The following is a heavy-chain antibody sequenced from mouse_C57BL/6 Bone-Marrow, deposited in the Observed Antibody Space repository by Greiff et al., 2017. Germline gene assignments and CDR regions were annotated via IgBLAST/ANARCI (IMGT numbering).Heavy chain of an antibody. CDR2: IDPTSGGT. J-gene: IGHJ3*01. CDR3: ARSINGGWFAY. Sequence: QVQLQQPVAELVKPGASVKLSCKASGYTFTSSWMHWVKQRPGRGLEWIGRIDPTSGGTKYTEKFKSKATLTVDKPSSTAYMQLSSLTSEDAAVYYCARSINGGWFAYWGQGTLVTVSA. CDR1: GYTFTSSW. V-gene: IGHV1-72*01.